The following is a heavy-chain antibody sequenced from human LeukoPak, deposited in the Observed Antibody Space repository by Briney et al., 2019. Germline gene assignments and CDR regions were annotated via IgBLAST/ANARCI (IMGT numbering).Heavy chain of an antibody. Sequence: SETLSLTCTVSGGSISNYYWSWIRQPPGKGLEWIGYIYYSGNTNYNPSLKSRVTISVDTSKSQFSLKLNSVTAADTAVYYCARGLYLTTRGGAAAGFLDYWGQGNLVTVSS. CDR2: IYYSGNT. CDR3: ARGLYLTTRGGAAAGFLDY. J-gene: IGHJ4*02. CDR1: GGSISNYY. D-gene: IGHD6-13*01. V-gene: IGHV4-59*12.